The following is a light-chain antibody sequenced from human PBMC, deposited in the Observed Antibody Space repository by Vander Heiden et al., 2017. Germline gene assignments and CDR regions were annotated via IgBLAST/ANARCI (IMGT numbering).Light chain of an antibody. Sequence: EIVLTQSPGTLSLSPGGGATLSCRASQSVIRSSLAWYQQKPGQAPRLLIYDASNRATGIPDRFSGSGSGTDFILTISRLEPEDFAVYYCQQDGTSPFTFGHGTKVEIK. V-gene: IGKV3-20*01. CDR3: QQDGTSPFT. CDR2: DAS. CDR1: QSVIRSS. J-gene: IGKJ3*01.